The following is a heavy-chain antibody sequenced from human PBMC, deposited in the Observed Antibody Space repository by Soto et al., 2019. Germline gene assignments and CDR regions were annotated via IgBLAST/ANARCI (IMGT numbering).Heavy chain of an antibody. D-gene: IGHD3-3*01. CDR3: ARGEGKSHYEYHLDT. J-gene: IGHJ5*02. V-gene: IGHV4-59*01. CDR2: IYYSGRT. Sequence: PSETLSLTCTVSGGSISSYYWSWIRQPPGKGLEWIGYIYYSGRTNYNPSLKSRVNISVDTSKKQFSLKLSSVTAADTDVYYCARGEGKSHYEYHLDTWGQRALVAVSP. CDR1: GGSISSYY.